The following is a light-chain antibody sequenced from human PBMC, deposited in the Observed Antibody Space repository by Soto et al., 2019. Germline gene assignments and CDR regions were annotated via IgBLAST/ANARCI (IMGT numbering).Light chain of an antibody. Sequence: QSALTQPASVSGSPGQSITISCTGTSSDIGGYNSVSWYQQHPGKAPKLVIYAVSNRPSGVSSRFSGSKSGNTASLTMSGLQAEDEATYYCSSYTTSSTLLIFGGVTKLTVL. J-gene: IGLJ2*01. V-gene: IGLV2-14*01. CDR2: AVS. CDR3: SSYTTSSTLLI. CDR1: SSDIGGYNS.